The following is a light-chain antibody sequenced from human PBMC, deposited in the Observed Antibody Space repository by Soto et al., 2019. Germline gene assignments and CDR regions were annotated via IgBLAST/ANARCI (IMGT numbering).Light chain of an antibody. CDR2: AAS. J-gene: IGKJ3*01. CDR3: QQGYSYPFT. CDR1: ENIKNY. V-gene: IGKV1-39*01. Sequence: DIQMTQSPSSLSASVGDRVTITCRASENIKNYLNWYQAKPGEAPKLLIFAASTLQRGVPSGFSGSGSGTHFTLTINSLQPENVATYFCQQGYSYPFTFGPGTKVDF.